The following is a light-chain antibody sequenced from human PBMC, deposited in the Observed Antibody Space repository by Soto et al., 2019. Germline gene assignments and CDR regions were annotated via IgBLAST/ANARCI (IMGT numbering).Light chain of an antibody. V-gene: IGLV1-47*01. CDR2: RNN. CDR3: SAWDPSLNWV. J-gene: IGLJ3*02. CDR1: SSNIGSNY. Sequence: QSVLTQPPSASGTPGQRVTISCSGSSSNIGSNYVYWYQQLPGTAPKLVIYRNNQRPSGVPDRFSGSKSGTSGSLAISGLRSEDEADYYCSAWDPSLNWVFGGGTQLTVL.